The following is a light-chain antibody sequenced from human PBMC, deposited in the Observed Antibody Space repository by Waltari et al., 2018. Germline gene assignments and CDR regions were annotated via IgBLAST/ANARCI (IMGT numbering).Light chain of an antibody. CDR2: YDS. CDR3: LVWHSTIDHQGV. V-gene: IGLV3-21*04. Sequence: SYVVTQSPSVSVAPGETARITCGGDNIGSTSVHWYQQRPGQAPVLVISYDSDRPSGSPGRYSGSNSENTATLTISWVEAEDEADYYCLVWHSTIDHQGVFGGGTKLTVL. CDR1: NIGSTS. J-gene: IGLJ2*01.